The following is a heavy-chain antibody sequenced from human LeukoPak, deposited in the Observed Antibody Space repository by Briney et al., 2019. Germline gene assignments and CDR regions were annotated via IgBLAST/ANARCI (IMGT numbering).Heavy chain of an antibody. J-gene: IGHJ3*02. V-gene: IGHV4-38-2*01. CDR1: GYSISSGYY. Sequence: SETLSLTCAVSGYSISSGYYWGWIRQPPGKGLEWIGSIYHSGSTYYNPSLKSRVTLSVDTSKDPFSLKLSSVTAADTAVYYCARIGYCSSTSCYGAFDIWGQGTMVTVSS. CDR2: IYHSGST. CDR3: ARIGYCSSTSCYGAFDI. D-gene: IGHD2-2*01.